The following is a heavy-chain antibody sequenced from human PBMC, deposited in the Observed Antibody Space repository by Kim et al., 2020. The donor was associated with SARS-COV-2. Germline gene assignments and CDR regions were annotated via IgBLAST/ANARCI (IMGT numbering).Heavy chain of an antibody. Sequence: GGSLRLSCAASGFTFSSYGMHWVRQAPGKGLEWVAVIWYDGSNKYYADSVKGRFTISRDNSKNTLYLQMNSLRAEDTAVYYCARVGEYSSSSLDYWGQGTLVTVSS. J-gene: IGHJ4*02. CDR2: IWYDGSNK. CDR1: GFTFSSYG. D-gene: IGHD6-6*01. CDR3: ARVGEYSSSSLDY. V-gene: IGHV3-33*01.